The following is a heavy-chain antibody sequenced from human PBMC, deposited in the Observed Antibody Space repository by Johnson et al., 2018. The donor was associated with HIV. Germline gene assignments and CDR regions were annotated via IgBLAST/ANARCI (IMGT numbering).Heavy chain of an antibody. D-gene: IGHD2-21*02. CDR2: LSHDGRNK. CDR1: GFTFSNAW. J-gene: IGHJ3*02. V-gene: IGHV3-33*08. CDR3: ARGHSDLVTASDI. Sequence: QVQLVESGGGLVQPGGSLRLSCAASGFTFSNAWMSWVRQAPGKGLQWVALLSHDGRNKYYADSVKGRFTISRDNSKKTLYLQMNSQRVEDTAVYHCARGHSDLVTASDIWGHGTMVTVSS.